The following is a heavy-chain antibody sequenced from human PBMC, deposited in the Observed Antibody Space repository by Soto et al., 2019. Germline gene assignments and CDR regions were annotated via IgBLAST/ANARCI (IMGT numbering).Heavy chain of an antibody. CDR3: AKNSENFGDSKYDY. CDR2: IYHSGST. CDR1: GGSISDNHW. V-gene: IGHV4-4*02. D-gene: IGHD4-17*01. Sequence: TSETLSLTCAVSGGSISDNHWWSWVRQPPGKGLEWIGEIYHSGSTNYNPSLKSRVTISVDKSKNEFSLELSSVTAEDTAVYYCAKNSENFGDSKYDYWGQGTLVTVSS. J-gene: IGHJ4*02.